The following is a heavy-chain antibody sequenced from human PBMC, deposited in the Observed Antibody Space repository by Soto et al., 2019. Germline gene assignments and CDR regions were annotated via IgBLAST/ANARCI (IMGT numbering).Heavy chain of an antibody. Sequence: RASVKVSCKASGYTFTGYYMHWVRQAPGQGLEWMGWINPNSGGTNYAQKFQGRVTMTRDTSISTAYMELSRLRSDDTAVYYCARWLTELEFAFDPWGQGTLVTVSS. V-gene: IGHV1-2*02. CDR3: ARWLTELEFAFDP. J-gene: IGHJ5*02. CDR1: GYTFTGYY. D-gene: IGHD1-1*01. CDR2: INPNSGGT.